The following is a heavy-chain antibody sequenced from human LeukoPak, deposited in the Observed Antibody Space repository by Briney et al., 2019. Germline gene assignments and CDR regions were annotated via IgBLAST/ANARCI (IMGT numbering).Heavy chain of an antibody. V-gene: IGHV3-23*01. Sequence: GGSLRLSCAASGFVFSNYGMNWVRQAPGKGMDWVSSISGSGSSTYYAESVKGRVTISRDNSQNTLYLQMNSLRAEDTAIYYCAKDLPYYYDSSGSGDAFDIWGRGTMVTVST. CDR2: ISGSGSST. CDR1: GFVFSNYG. J-gene: IGHJ3*02. CDR3: AKDLPYYYDSSGSGDAFDI. D-gene: IGHD3-22*01.